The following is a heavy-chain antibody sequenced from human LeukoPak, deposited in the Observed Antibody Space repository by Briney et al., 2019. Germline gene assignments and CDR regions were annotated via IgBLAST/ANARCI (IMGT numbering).Heavy chain of an antibody. V-gene: IGHV3-23*01. CDR2: ISGSGGST. D-gene: IGHD5-18*01. CDR3: AKGQNSRGYSRDY. J-gene: IGHJ4*02. Sequence: GGSLRLSCAASGFTFSSYAMSWVRQAPGKGLEWGSAISGSGGSTYYADSVKGRFTISRDNSKNTLYLQMNSLRAEDTAVYYCAKGQNSRGYSRDYWGQGTLVTVSS. CDR1: GFTFSSYA.